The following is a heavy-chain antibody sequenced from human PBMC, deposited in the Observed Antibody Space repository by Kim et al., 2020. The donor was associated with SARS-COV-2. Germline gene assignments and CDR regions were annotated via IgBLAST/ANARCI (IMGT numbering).Heavy chain of an antibody. D-gene: IGHD3-22*01. CDR2: GST. CDR3: TRGSGYYYI. Sequence: GSTNNTSSPTSRVTISVDTSRNQFSLKLTSVTAADTAVYYCTRGSGYYYIWGQGTLVTVSS. V-gene: IGHV4-59*09. J-gene: IGHJ4*02.